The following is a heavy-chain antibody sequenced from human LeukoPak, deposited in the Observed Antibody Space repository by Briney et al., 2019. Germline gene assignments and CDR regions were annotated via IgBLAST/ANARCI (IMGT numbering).Heavy chain of an antibody. D-gene: IGHD5-24*01. V-gene: IGHV5-51*01. CDR3: ASGEMATIIIAEYFQH. CDR2: IYPGDSDT. CDR1: GYSFTSYW. J-gene: IGHJ1*01. Sequence: GESLKISCKGSGYSFTSYWIGWVRQMPGKGLEWMGIIYPGDSDTRYSPSFQGQVTILADKSISTAYLQWSSLKASDTAMYYCASGEMATIIIAEYFQHWGQGTLVTVSS.